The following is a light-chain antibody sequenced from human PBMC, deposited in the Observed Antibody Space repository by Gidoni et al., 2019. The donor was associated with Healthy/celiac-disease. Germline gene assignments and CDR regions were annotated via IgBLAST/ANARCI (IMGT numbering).Light chain of an antibody. J-gene: IGKJ1*01. CDR1: QSVSSN. CDR2: GES. Sequence: EIVMTQSPATLSVSPGERATLSCRASQSVSSNLAWYQKKPGQAPRLLIYGESTRATGIPARFSGSGSGTEFTLTISSLQSEDFAVYYCQQYNNWPPNPWTCGQGTKVEIK. V-gene: IGKV3-15*01. CDR3: QQYNNWPPNPWT.